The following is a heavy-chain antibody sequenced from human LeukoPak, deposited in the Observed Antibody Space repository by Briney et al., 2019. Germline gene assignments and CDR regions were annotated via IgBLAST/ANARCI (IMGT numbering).Heavy chain of an antibody. Sequence: GGSLRLSCAASGFTFSLYWMSWVRQAPGKGLEWVANIKQDGSEKYYVDSVKGRFTISRDNAKNSLYLQMNSLRAEDTAVYYCARDARKDYYGSGSYQPFDYWGQGTLVTVSS. V-gene: IGHV3-7*01. J-gene: IGHJ4*02. CDR2: IKQDGSEK. CDR3: ARDARKDYYGSGSYQPFDY. D-gene: IGHD3-10*01. CDR1: GFTFSLYW.